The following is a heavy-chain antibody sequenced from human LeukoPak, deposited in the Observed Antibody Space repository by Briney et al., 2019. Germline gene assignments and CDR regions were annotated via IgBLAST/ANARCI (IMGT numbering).Heavy chain of an antibody. J-gene: IGHJ5*02. CDR1: GGSFSGYY. CDR2: INHSGST. D-gene: IGHD3-10*01. Sequence: SETLSLTCAVYGGSFSGYYWSWIRQPPGKGLEWIGEINHSGSTNYNPSLKSRVTISVDTSKNQFSLKLSSVTAADTAVYYCARSGYGSGSYRNWFDPWGQGTLVTVSS. CDR3: ARSGYGSGSYRNWFDP. V-gene: IGHV4-34*01.